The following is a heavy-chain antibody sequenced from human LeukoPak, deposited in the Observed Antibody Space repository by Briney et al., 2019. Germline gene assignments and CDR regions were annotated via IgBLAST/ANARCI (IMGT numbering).Heavy chain of an antibody. CDR1: GFTFSSYE. J-gene: IGHJ4*02. D-gene: IGHD2-2*01. CDR3: ARGVVPAANVDFGFDY. CDR2: ISSGGSTI. V-gene: IGHV3-48*03. Sequence: GGSLRLSCAASGFTFSSYEMNWVRQAPGKGLEWVSYISSGGSTIYYADSVKGRFTISRDNAKNSLYLQMNSLRAEDTAVYYCARGVVPAANVDFGFDYWGQGTLVTVSS.